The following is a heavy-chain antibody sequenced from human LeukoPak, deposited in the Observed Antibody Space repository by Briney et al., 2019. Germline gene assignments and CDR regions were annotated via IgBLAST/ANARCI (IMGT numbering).Heavy chain of an antibody. D-gene: IGHD3-10*01. CDR3: ARVKVRGAAYFDY. CDR2: LYSDDST. J-gene: IGHJ4*02. Sequence: GGSLRLSCAASGFIVRDNYMNWVRQAPGKGLEWVSTLYSDDSTYYADSVKGRFTISRDNSKNTLYLQMTSLRAEDTAVYYCARVKVRGAAYFDYWGRGTLVTVSS. V-gene: IGHV3-53*01. CDR1: GFIVRDNY.